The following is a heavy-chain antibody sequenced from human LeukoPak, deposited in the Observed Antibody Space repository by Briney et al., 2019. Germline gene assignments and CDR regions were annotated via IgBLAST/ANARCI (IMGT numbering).Heavy chain of an antibody. V-gene: IGHV3-30*04. Sequence: GGSLRLSCAASGFTFSSYAMHWVRQAPGKGLEWVAVISYDGSNKHYADSVKGRFTISRDNSKNTLYLQMNSLRAEDTAVYYCARKRYYDFWSGYYPYWYYYYYMDVWGKGTTVTVSS. CDR2: ISYDGSNK. J-gene: IGHJ6*03. D-gene: IGHD3-3*01. CDR3: ARKRYYDFWSGYYPYWYYYYYMDV. CDR1: GFTFSSYA.